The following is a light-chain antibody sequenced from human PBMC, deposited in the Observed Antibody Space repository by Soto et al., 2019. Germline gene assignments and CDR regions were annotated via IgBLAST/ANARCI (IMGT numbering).Light chain of an antibody. J-gene: IGKJ1*01. Sequence: EIVLTQSPATLSLSPGDRATLSCRASQSISRSLAWYQQKPGQSPRLLIYDASKRATGIPARFSGRGSGTDFTPTITALEPEDFAVYYCQQRSDWPPWPFGQGTKVEIK. CDR3: QQRSDWPPWP. CDR1: QSISRS. V-gene: IGKV3-11*01. CDR2: DAS.